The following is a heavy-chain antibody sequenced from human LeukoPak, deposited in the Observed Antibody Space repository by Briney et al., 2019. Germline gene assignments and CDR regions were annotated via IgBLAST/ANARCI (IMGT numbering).Heavy chain of an antibody. CDR3: ARAREMATIKFDH. CDR2: IIPILGIA. Sequence: ASVKVSCKASGGTFSSFTISWVRQAPGQGLEWMGRIIPILGIANYAQKFQGRVTITADKSTSTAYMELSSLRSEDTAVYYCARAREMATIKFDHWGQGTLVTVSS. D-gene: IGHD5-24*01. V-gene: IGHV1-69*02. J-gene: IGHJ4*02. CDR1: GGTFSSFT.